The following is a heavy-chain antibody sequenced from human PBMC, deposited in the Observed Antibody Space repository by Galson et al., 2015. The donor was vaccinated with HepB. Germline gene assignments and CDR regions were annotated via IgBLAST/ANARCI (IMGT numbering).Heavy chain of an antibody. J-gene: IGHJ6*02. Sequence: SLRLSCAASGFTVSSNYMSRVRQAPGKGLEWVSVIYSGGSTYYADSVKGRFTISRDNSKNTLYLQMNSLRAEDTAVYYCARDRGYSYGYSPYYYGMDVWGQGTTVTVSS. CDR2: IYSGGST. CDR3: ARDRGYSYGYSPYYYGMDV. D-gene: IGHD5-18*01. CDR1: GFTVSSNY. V-gene: IGHV3-66*01.